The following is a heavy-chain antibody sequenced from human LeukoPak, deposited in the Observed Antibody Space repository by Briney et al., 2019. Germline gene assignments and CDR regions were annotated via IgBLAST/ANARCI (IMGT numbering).Heavy chain of an antibody. Sequence: ASARVSCKASGYTFTGYYMHWVRQAPGQGLEWMGWINPNSGGTNYAQKFQGRVTMTRDTSISTAYMELSRLRSDDTAVYYCARAEDIVVVPAAMGWFDPWGQGTLVTVSS. D-gene: IGHD2-2*01. V-gene: IGHV1-2*02. J-gene: IGHJ5*02. CDR3: ARAEDIVVVPAAMGWFDP. CDR1: GYTFTGYY. CDR2: INPNSGGT.